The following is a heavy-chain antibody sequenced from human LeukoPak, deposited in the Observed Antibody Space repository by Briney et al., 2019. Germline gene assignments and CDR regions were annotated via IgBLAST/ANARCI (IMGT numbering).Heavy chain of an antibody. CDR1: GYTFTSDY. D-gene: IGHD3-10*01. J-gene: IGHJ4*02. CDR3: ASSPYGSGQYRTYYFDY. Sequence: EASVKVSCKASGYTFTSDYMHWVRQAPGQGLEWMGIINPSGGSTSYAQKFQGRVTMTRDTSTSTVYMELSSLRSEDTAVYYCASSPYGSGQYRTYYFDYWGQGTLVTVSS. CDR2: INPSGGST. V-gene: IGHV1-46*01.